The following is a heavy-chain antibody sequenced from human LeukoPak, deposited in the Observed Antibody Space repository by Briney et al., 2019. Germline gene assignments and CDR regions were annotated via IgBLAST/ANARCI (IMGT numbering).Heavy chain of an antibody. CDR1: GFTFSSYW. CDR2: INSDGSST. D-gene: IGHD2-15*01. Sequence: GGSLRLSCAASGFTFSSYWMHWVRQAPGKGLVWVSRINSDGSSTSYADSVKGRFAISRDNAKNTLYLQMNSLRAEDTAIYYCAKNGDRGAYCSGGSCYPYYYYYIDVWGKGTTVTISS. CDR3: AKNGDRGAYCSGGSCYPYYYYYIDV. V-gene: IGHV3-74*01. J-gene: IGHJ6*03.